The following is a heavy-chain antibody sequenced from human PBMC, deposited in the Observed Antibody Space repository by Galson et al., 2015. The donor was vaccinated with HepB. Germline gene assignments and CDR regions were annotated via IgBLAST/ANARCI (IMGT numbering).Heavy chain of an antibody. J-gene: IGHJ5*02. D-gene: IGHD3-3*01. V-gene: IGHV1-18*04. Sequence: SVKVSCKASGYTFTSYGISWVRQAPGQGFEWMGWISAYNGNTNYAQKLQGRVTMTTDTSTSTAYMELRSLRSDDTAVYYCARILGSPQAGWFDPWGQGTLVTVSS. CDR3: ARILGSPQAGWFDP. CDR2: ISAYNGNT. CDR1: GYTFTSYG.